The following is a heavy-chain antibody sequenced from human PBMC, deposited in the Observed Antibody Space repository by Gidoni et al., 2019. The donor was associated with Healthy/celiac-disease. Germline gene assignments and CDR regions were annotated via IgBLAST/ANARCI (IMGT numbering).Heavy chain of an antibody. CDR1: GFTFSSYG. D-gene: IGHD4-17*01. J-gene: IGHJ4*02. CDR3: ARVVDYGDYNYFDY. CDR2: IWYDGSNK. V-gene: IGHV3-33*01. Sequence: QVQLVESGGGVVQPGRSLRLSCAASGFTFSSYGMHWVRQAPGKGLEWVAVIWYDGSNKYYADSVKGRFTISRDNSKNTLYLQMNSLRAEDTAVYYCARVVDYGDYNYFDYWGQGTLVTVSS.